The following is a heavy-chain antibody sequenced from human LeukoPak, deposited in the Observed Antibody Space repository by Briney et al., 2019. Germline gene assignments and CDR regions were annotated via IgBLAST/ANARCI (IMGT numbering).Heavy chain of an antibody. J-gene: IGHJ4*02. V-gene: IGHV4-30-2*01. CDR1: GGSISSGGYS. CDR3: ARRVGYGTKFDY. CDR2: IYHSGST. D-gene: IGHD4-17*01. Sequence: SETLSLTCAVSGGSISSGGYSWSWIRQPPGKGLEWIGYIYHSGSTYYNPSLKSRVTISVDRSKNQFSLKLSSVTAADTAVYYCARRVGYGTKFDYWGQGTLVTVSS.